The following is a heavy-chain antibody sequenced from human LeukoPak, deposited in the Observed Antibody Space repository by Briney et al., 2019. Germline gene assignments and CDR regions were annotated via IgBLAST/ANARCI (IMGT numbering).Heavy chain of an antibody. CDR1: GFTFSRHW. Sequence: SGGSLRLSCAASGFTFSRHWMSWVRQAPGKGLEWVADIKQGGSVKNYVDSVRGRFTISRDDAKSSLHLQMSSLRAEDSAIYYCARGPDFGSRSDYLDYWGQGTLISVSS. CDR2: IKQGGSVK. D-gene: IGHD3-10*01. CDR3: ARGPDFGSRSDYLDY. J-gene: IGHJ4*02. V-gene: IGHV3-7*01.